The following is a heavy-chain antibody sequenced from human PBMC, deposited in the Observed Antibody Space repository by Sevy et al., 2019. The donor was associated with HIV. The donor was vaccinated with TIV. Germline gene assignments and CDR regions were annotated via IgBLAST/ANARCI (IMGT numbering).Heavy chain of an antibody. J-gene: IGHJ4*02. CDR3: AKDRVTVFGVVVTFDS. CDR1: GFTFDSYA. V-gene: IGHV3-23*01. Sequence: GGSLRLSCAASGFTFDSYAMHWVRQVAGKGLEWVSTISGSGNATYYADSVKGRFIISRDTSRNTLYVQMNSLRVEDSAVYFCAKDRVTVFGVVVTFDSWGQGTLVTVSS. D-gene: IGHD3-3*01. CDR2: ISGSGNAT.